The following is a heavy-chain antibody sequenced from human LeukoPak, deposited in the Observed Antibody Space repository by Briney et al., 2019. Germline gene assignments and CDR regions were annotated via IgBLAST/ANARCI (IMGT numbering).Heavy chain of an antibody. CDR1: GFTFSSYW. CDR3: ASLSSVVATEEILFDI. J-gene: IGHJ3*02. D-gene: IGHD2-21*01. V-gene: IGHV3-74*01. Sequence: GGSLRLSCAASGFTFSSYWMHWVRQAPGKGLVWVSRINSDGSSTSYADSVKGRFTISRDNAKNTLYLQMNSLRAEDTAVYYCASLSSVVATEEILFDIWGQGTMVTVSS. CDR2: INSDGSST.